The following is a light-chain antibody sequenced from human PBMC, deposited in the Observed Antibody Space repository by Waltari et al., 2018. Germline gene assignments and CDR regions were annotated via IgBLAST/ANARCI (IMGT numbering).Light chain of an antibody. Sequence: QSALTQPASVSGSLGQSISISCSGTYSNVGSYDLVSWYHQRPGEAPKLLIYEVLKRPSGISNRCSGSKSGNAASLTISALQPEDEGTYYCCSYASSSPRLIFGGGTELSVL. CDR3: CSYASSSPRLI. CDR2: EVL. V-gene: IGLV2-23*02. J-gene: IGLJ2*01. CDR1: YSNVGSYDL.